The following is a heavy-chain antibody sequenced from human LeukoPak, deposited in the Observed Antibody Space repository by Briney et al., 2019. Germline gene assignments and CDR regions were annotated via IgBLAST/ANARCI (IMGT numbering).Heavy chain of an antibody. CDR1: GGSISNSSYY. D-gene: IGHD2-2*01. CDR3: ASIDQVDY. V-gene: IGHV4-39*01. J-gene: IGHJ4*02. CDR2: IYYSGST. Sequence: SETLSLTCTVSGGSISNSSYYWGWIRQPPGRGLEWIGSIYYSGSTYYNPSLKSRVTISVDTSKNQFSLKLSSVTAADTAVYYCASIDQVDYWGQGTLVTVSS.